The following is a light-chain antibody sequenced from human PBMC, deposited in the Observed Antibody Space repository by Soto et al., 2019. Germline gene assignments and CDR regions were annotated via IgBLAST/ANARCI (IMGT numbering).Light chain of an antibody. J-gene: IGKJ1*01. Sequence: DIQMTQSPSTLSASVGDRVTITCRASQSISSWLACYQQKPGKAAKLLIYDASYLESGVPSRFRSSVSGTEFTLTISRLQPDDFATYYCQQYHSYSPWTFGQGTTVDIK. CDR3: QQYHSYSPWT. CDR1: QSISSW. V-gene: IGKV1-5*01. CDR2: DAS.